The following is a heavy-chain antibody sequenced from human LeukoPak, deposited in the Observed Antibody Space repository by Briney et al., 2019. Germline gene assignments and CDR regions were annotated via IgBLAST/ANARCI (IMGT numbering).Heavy chain of an antibody. CDR1: GFTFSSYA. V-gene: IGHV3-23*01. CDR2: ISGSGGST. J-gene: IGHJ4*02. D-gene: IGHD5-18*01. CDR3: AKDGLRAQEEDTAMVADFDY. Sequence: PGGSLRLSCAASGFTFSSYAMSWVRQAPGKGLEWVSAISGSGGSTYYADSVKGRFTISRDNSKNTLYLQMNSLRAEDTAVYYCAKDGLRAQEEDTAMVADFDYWGQGTLVTVSS.